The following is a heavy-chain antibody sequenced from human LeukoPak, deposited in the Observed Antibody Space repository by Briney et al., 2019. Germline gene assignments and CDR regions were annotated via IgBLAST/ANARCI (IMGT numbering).Heavy chain of an antibody. CDR2: ISYDGSNK. CDR3: ARDESYYYGSGSRFDP. J-gene: IGHJ5*02. Sequence: GGSLRLSCAASGFTFSSYAMHWVDQAPGKGLEWVAVISYDGSNKYYADSVKGRFTIPRDNSKNTLYLQMNSLRAEDTAVYYCARDESYYYGSGSRFDPWGQGTLVTVSS. V-gene: IGHV3-30-3*01. CDR1: GFTFSSYA. D-gene: IGHD3-10*01.